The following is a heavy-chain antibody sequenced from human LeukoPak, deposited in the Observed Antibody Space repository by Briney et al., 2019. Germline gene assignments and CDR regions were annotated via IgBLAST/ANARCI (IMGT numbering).Heavy chain of an antibody. J-gene: IGHJ4*02. Sequence: SQTLSLTCTVSGASVSSTEYYWSWVRQPPGKGLEWIGYIFHGRTFYSPSLKSRAAISVDTSKNQFTLRLTSVTAADTAVYFCASAVDYYYDSSGFRYWGQGTLVPVSS. CDR3: ASAVDYYYDSSGFRY. CDR2: IFHGRT. D-gene: IGHD3-22*01. CDR1: GASVSSTEYY. V-gene: IGHV4-30-4*01.